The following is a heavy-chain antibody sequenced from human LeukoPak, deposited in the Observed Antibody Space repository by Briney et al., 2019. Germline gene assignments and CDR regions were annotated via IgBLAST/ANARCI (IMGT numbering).Heavy chain of an antibody. J-gene: IGHJ3*01. CDR3: ARRENYYGSGTYFADAFDF. V-gene: IGHV5-51*01. Sequence: GESLNISCKGSGYSFTNYWIGWVRQMSGKGLEWVGIIYPGNSDTRYGPSFQGQVTISADKSITTAYLQWNSLKASDTGMYYCARRENYYGSGTYFADAFDFWGQGTMVTVSS. CDR2: IYPGNSDT. D-gene: IGHD3-10*01. CDR1: GYSFTNYW.